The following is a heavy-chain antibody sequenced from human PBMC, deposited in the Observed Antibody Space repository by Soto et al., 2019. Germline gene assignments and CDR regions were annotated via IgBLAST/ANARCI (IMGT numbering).Heavy chain of an antibody. Sequence: QVQLQEAGPGLVKPSETLSLTCNVSGGSMSSYYWSWIRQPPGMGLEWIGYIYYSGSAYYNPSLMSRVAISVVTSKKQFSLMLTSLTASDTAVYYCARRLRQISGVANSEGFDIWGQGTMVTVSS. CDR2: IYYSGSA. CDR3: ARRLRQISGVANSEGFDI. CDR1: GGSMSSYY. J-gene: IGHJ3*02. V-gene: IGHV4-59*08. D-gene: IGHD3-3*01.